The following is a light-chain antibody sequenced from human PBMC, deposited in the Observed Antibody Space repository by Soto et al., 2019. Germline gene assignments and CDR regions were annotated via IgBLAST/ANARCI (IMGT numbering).Light chain of an antibody. CDR1: QSITNY. V-gene: IGKV1-39*01. CDR2: GAS. CDR3: QQTYSTPL. Sequence: DIQMTQSPSSLSTSVGDRVTITCRASQSITNYLNWYQQKPGKAPNLLIYGASSLQSGVPSRFSGSGSGREFTLIISSLQPEDFATYYCQQTYSTPLFGQGTKVDIK. J-gene: IGKJ1*01.